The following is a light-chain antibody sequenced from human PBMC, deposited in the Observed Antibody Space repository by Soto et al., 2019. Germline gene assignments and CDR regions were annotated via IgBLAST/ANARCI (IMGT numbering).Light chain of an antibody. Sequence: QSVLTQPPSVSAAPGQKVTISCSGSSSNIGNNYVSWYQQLPGTAPKLLIYRNNQRPSGVPDRFSGSKSGTSASLAISGLRSEDEADYYCAAWDDSLSGRVFGAGTKVTVL. V-gene: IGLV1-47*01. CDR3: AAWDDSLSGRV. CDR2: RNN. CDR1: SSNIGNNY. J-gene: IGLJ1*01.